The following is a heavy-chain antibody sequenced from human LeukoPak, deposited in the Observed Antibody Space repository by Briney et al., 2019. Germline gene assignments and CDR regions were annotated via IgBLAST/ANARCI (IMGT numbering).Heavy chain of an antibody. Sequence: SETLSLTCTVSGGSISSSSYYWGWVRQPPGKGLEWIGSIYYSGSTCYNPSLKSRVTISVDTSKNQFSLKLSSVTAADTAVYYCASTNSSGYYKGYYYYMDVWGKGTTVTVSS. D-gene: IGHD3-22*01. V-gene: IGHV4-39*01. CDR3: ASTNSSGYYKGYYYYMDV. CDR2: IYYSGST. J-gene: IGHJ6*03. CDR1: GGSISSSSYY.